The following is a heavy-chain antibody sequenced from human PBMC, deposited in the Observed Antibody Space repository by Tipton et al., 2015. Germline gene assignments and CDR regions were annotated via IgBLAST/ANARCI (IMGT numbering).Heavy chain of an antibody. D-gene: IGHD3-10*01. CDR2: VYYNRAT. J-gene: IGHJ4*02. V-gene: IGHV4-39*02. CDR3: ARELRGNSDSGSGDY. Sequence: TLSLTCTVSGGSVSSGSYYWSWIRQPPGKGLEWIGTVYYNRATQYNPSLNSRVSISVDTSKNQFSLRLNSVTATDTAVYYCARELRGNSDSGSGDYWAQGTLVTVSS. CDR1: GGSVSSGSYY.